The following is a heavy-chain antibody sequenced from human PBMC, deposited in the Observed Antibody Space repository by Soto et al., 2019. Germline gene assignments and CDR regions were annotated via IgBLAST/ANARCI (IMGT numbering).Heavy chain of an antibody. CDR2: ISDSGEKT. CDR1: GFMFNRNG. D-gene: IGHD3-9*01. V-gene: IGHV3-23*01. CDR3: AKDLNIVTFELPGLEDV. J-gene: IGHJ6*02. Sequence: PWWSMRLSSAASGFMFNRNGMAWVRQAPGKGLEWVSSISDSGEKTYYADSVRGRFTISRDNSKNTLSLQMNSLRVEDTAIYYCAKDLNIVTFELPGLEDVWGQGTTVTVSS.